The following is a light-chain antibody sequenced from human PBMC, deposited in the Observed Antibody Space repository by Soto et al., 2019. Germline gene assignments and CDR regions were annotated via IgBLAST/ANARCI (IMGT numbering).Light chain of an antibody. J-gene: IGKJ5*01. CDR1: QSVSSN. Sequence: ELVMTQSPATLSVSPGERATLSCRASQSVSSNLAWYQQKPGQAPRLLISGASTRATGIPARFSGSGSGTEFTLTIGSLQSEDFAVYYCQQYNNLITFGQGTRLEIK. CDR2: GAS. V-gene: IGKV3-15*01. CDR3: QQYNNLIT.